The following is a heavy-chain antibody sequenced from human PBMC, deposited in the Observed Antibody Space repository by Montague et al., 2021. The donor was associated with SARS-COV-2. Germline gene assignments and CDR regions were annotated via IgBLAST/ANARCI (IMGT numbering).Heavy chain of an antibody. CDR2: IYYSGST. CDR1: GGSISSSSYY. V-gene: IGHV4-39*01. CDR3: ARRARWNIVVVVGDRHAFDI. Sequence: SETLSLTCTVSGGSISSSSYYWGWIRQPPGKGLEWIGSIYYSGSTCYNPSLKSRVTISVDTSKNQFSLNLSSVTAADTAVYYCARRARWNIVVVVGDRHAFDIWGQGTMVTVSS. D-gene: IGHD2-15*01. J-gene: IGHJ3*02.